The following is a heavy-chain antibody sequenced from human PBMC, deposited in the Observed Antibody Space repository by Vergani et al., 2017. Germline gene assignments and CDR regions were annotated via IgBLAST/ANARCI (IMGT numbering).Heavy chain of an antibody. V-gene: IGHV1-18*01. CDR2: ISAYNGNT. D-gene: IGHD3-9*01. J-gene: IGHJ5*02. CDR3: AGVEYFDWLLRPP. Sequence: QVQLVQSGAEVKKPGASVKVSCKASGYTFTSYGISWVRQAPGQGLEWMGWISAYNGNTNYAQKLQGRVTMTTDTSTSPAYRGLGSLRSDDTAVYYCAGVEYFDWLLRPPWGQGTLVTVSS. CDR1: GYTFTSYG.